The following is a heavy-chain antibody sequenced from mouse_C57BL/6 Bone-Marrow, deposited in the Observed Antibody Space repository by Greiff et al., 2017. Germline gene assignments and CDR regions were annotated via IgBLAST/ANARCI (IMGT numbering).Heavy chain of an antibody. J-gene: IGHJ4*01. CDR3: ASLYYYYAMDY. CDR1: GFTFSSYC. V-gene: IGHV5-6*02. CDR2: ISSGGSYT. Sequence: EVMLVESGGDLVKPGGSLKLSCAASGFTFSSYCMSWVRQTPDKRLEWVATISSGGSYTYYPASVKGRFTISRDNAKNTLYLQMSSLKSEDTAMYYCASLYYYYAMDYWGQGTSVTGSS. D-gene: IGHD1-3*01.